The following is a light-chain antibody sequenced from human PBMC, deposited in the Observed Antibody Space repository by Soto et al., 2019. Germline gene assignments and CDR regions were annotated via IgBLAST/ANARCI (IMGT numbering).Light chain of an antibody. CDR1: QSVSSSY. CDR2: GAS. V-gene: IGKV3-20*01. CDR3: QQYGSSPPIT. Sequence: ENVLTQSPGTLSLSPGERATLSCRASQSVSSSYLAWDQQKPGQAPRLLIYGASSRGTGIPDRVGGSGSGTDFTLTISRLEPEDFAVYYWQQYGSSPPITFGQGTRLEI. J-gene: IGKJ5*01.